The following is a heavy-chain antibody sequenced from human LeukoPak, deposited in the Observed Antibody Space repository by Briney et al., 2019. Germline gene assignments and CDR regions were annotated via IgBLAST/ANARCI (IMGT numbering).Heavy chain of an antibody. D-gene: IGHD1-26*01. V-gene: IGHV1-46*01. CDR1: GYSFTTYY. CDR3: ARGRSYYNSDPFDP. Sequence: ASVKVSCKASGYSFTTYYLHWVRQAPGQGLEWMGIINPSGGGTTYAQKFQGRVTMTRDMSTSTVYMELSSLRSEDTAVYYCARGRSYYNSDPFDPWGQGTLVTVSS. CDR2: INPSGGGT. J-gene: IGHJ5*02.